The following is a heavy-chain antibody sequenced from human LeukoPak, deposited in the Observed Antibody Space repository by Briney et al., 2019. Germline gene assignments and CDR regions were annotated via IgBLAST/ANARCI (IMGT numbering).Heavy chain of an antibody. Sequence: PGGSLRLSCAASGFTFDDYGMSWVRQAPGKGLEWVANIKQDGSEKYYVDSVKGRFAISRDNAKNSLYLQMNSLRAEDTAVYYCAREDGIYWGQGTLVTVSS. CDR3: AREDGIY. D-gene: IGHD1-26*01. CDR1: GFTFDDYG. V-gene: IGHV3-7*01. CDR2: IKQDGSEK. J-gene: IGHJ4*02.